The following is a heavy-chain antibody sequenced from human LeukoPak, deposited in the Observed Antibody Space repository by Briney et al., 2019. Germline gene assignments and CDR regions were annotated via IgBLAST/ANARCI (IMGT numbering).Heavy chain of an antibody. CDR1: GGSFSGYY. D-gene: IGHD3-22*01. CDR2: INHSGST. Sequence: SETLSLTCAVYGGSFSGYYWSWIRQPPGKGLEWIGEINHSGSTNYNPSLKSRVTISVDTSKNQFSLKLSSVTAADTAVYYCARGFGSGYYGVFDYWGQGTLVTVSS. CDR3: ARGFGSGYYGVFDY. J-gene: IGHJ4*02. V-gene: IGHV4-34*01.